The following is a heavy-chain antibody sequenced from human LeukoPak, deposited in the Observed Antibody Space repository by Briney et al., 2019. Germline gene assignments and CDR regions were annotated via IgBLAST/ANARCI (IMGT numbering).Heavy chain of an antibody. CDR2: INHSGGT. V-gene: IGHV4-34*01. D-gene: IGHD3-16*01. Sequence: SETLSLTCAVYGGSFSGYYWSWIRQPPGKGLEWIGEINHSGGTNYNPSLKSRVTISVDTSKNQFSLKLSSVTAADTAVYYCARNDYVWGSYYRFGYWGQGTLVTVSS. CDR1: GGSFSGYY. CDR3: ARNDYVWGSYYRFGY. J-gene: IGHJ4*02.